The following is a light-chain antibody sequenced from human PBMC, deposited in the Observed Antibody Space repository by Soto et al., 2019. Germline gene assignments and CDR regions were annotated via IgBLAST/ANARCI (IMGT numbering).Light chain of an antibody. J-gene: IGKJ4*01. CDR1: QSVLYSSKNKNY. CDR2: WAS. CDR3: QQYYSTPLT. Sequence: DIVMTQSPDSLAVFLGERATINCKSSQSVLYSSKNKNYLAWYQQKPGQPPKLLIYWASTREPGVPDRFSGSGSGTDFTLTISSLQAEDVAVYYCQQYYSTPLTFGGGTKVEIK. V-gene: IGKV4-1*01.